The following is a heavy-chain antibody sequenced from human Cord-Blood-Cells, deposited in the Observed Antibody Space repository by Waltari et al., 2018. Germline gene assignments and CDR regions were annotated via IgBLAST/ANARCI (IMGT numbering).Heavy chain of an antibody. D-gene: IGHD3-10*01. V-gene: IGHV3-53*01. CDR2: IDSGGST. CDR1: GFTVSSYY. J-gene: IGHJ4*02. Sequence: EVQRLESGGGWIQPGGSLRLSCAAYGFTVSSYYMTWVRPAPGKGLEWVSVIDSGGSTYYAGSVKGRFTISRDNSKNTLYLQMNSLRAEDTAVYYCARGWFGEFDYWGQGTLVTVSS. CDR3: ARGWFGEFDY.